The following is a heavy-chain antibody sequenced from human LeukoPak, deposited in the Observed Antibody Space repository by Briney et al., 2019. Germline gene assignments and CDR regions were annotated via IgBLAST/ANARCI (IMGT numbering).Heavy chain of an antibody. D-gene: IGHD2-2*01. CDR1: GGSISSSSYY. CDR2: IYYSGST. V-gene: IGHV4-39*02. J-gene: IGHJ6*02. CDR3: ARDEGYCSRTSCYGASKGMDV. Sequence: SETLSLTCTVSGGSISSSSYYWGWIRQPLGKGLEWIGSIYYSGSTYYNPSLKSRVTISVDTSKNQFSLKLSSVTAADTAVYYCARDEGYCSRTSCYGASKGMDVWGQGTAVIVSS.